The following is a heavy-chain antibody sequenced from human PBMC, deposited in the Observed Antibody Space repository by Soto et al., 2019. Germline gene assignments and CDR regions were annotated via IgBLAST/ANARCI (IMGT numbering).Heavy chain of an antibody. Sequence: QVQLQESGPGLVKPSETLSLTCTVSGGSISSYYWSWIRQPPGKGLEWIGYIYYSGSTNYNPSLKSRVTISVDTSKNQFSLKLSSVTAADTAVYYCARVSEVMSWFDPWGQGTLVTVSS. J-gene: IGHJ5*02. CDR2: IYYSGST. D-gene: IGHD2-8*01. CDR3: ARVSEVMSWFDP. V-gene: IGHV4-59*01. CDR1: GGSISSYY.